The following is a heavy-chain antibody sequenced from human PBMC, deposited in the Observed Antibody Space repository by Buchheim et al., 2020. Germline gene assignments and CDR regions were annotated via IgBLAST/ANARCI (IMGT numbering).Heavy chain of an antibody. D-gene: IGHD2-2*02. Sequence: QVQLQESGPGLVKPSQTLSLTCTVSGGSISSGGYYWSWIRQHPGKGLEWIGYIYYSGHTYYHPSLKSRVTISVDTSKNQFSLKLSSVTAADTAVYYCARDRGCSSTSCYKAYYYYGMDVWGQGTT. CDR2: IYYSGHT. CDR3: ARDRGCSSTSCYKAYYYYGMDV. V-gene: IGHV4-31*03. CDR1: GGSISSGGYY. J-gene: IGHJ6*02.